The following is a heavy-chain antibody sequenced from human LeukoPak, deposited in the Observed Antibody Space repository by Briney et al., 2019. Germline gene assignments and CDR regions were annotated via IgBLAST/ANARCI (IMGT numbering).Heavy chain of an antibody. V-gene: IGHV4-59*01. CDR2: IYSSGST. CDR1: VGSIRGYY. D-gene: IGHD3-10*01. J-gene: IGHJ5*02. CDR3: ARWFGELLDNWFDP. Sequence: SETLSLTCDVSVGSIRGYYWSWIRQSPEKGLEWIGYIYSSGSTNYNPSLKSRVTISVDTSKNQFSLKLSSVTAADTAVYYCARWFGELLDNWFDPWGQGTLVTVSS.